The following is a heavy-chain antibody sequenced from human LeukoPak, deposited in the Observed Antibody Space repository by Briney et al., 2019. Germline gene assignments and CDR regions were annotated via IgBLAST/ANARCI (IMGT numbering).Heavy chain of an antibody. J-gene: IGHJ5*02. CDR2: IYYSGST. CDR1: GGSISSGGYY. CDR3: ARIEQQLVALDP. D-gene: IGHD6-13*01. Sequence: PSETLSLTCTVSGGSISSGGYYWSWIRQHPGKGLEWIGYIYYSGSTYYNPSLKSRVTISVDTSKNQFSLKLSSVTAADTAVYYCARIEQQLVALDPWGQGTLVTVSS. V-gene: IGHV4-31*03.